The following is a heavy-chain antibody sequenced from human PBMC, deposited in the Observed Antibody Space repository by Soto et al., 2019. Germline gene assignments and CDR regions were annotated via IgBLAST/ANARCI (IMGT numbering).Heavy chain of an antibody. J-gene: IGHJ6*03. CDR2: IYYSGST. CDR1: GGSIRSGGYY. D-gene: IGHD5-18*01. V-gene: IGHV4-31*03. Sequence: QVQLQESGPGLVKPSQTLSLTCTVSGGSIRSGGYYWSWIHQHPGKGLEGIGYIYYSGSTYYNPSIKTRVTRSVDTSKNQFSLKLSSVTAADTAVYYCAREVDTAMVDYYYYMDVWGKGTTVTVS. CDR3: AREVDTAMVDYYYYMDV.